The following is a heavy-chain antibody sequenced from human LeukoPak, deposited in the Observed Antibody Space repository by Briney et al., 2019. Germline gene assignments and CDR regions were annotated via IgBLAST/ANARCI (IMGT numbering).Heavy chain of an antibody. Sequence: PGGSLRLSCAASGFTFSSYAMSWVRQAPGKGLEWVSAISGSGGSTYYADSVKGRFTISRDNSKNTLYLQMNSLRAEDTAVYYCAKPRGLWFGELGRYYFDYWGQGTLVTVSS. CDR3: AKPRGLWFGELGRYYFDY. V-gene: IGHV3-23*01. CDR2: ISGSGGST. D-gene: IGHD3-10*01. CDR1: GFTFSSYA. J-gene: IGHJ4*02.